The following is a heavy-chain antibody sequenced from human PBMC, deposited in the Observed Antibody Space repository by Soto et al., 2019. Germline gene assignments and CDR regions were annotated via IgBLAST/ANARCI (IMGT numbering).Heavy chain of an antibody. D-gene: IGHD5-12*01. CDR3: ARLTMATISSWFEP. Sequence: YWSWIRQHPGKGLEWMGIIYPGDSDTRYSPSFQGQVTISADKSISTAYLQWSSLKASDTAMYCCARLTMATISSWFEPWGQGTLVTVSS. CDR1: YW. V-gene: IGHV5-51*01. J-gene: IGHJ5*02. CDR2: IYPGDSDT.